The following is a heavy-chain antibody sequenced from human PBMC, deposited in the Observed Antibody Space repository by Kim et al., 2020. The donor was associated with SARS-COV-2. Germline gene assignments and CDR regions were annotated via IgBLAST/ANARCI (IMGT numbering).Heavy chain of an antibody. D-gene: IGHD2-2*01. V-gene: IGHV3-23*01. Sequence: GGSLRLSCAASGFTFSSYAMSWVRQAPGKGLEWVSAISGSGGSTYYADSVKGRFTISRDNSKNTLYLQMNSLRAEDTAVYYCAKAGGYCSSTSCFRSRNWFDPWGQGTLVTVSS. CDR3: AKAGGYCSSTSCFRSRNWFDP. CDR1: GFTFSSYA. CDR2: ISGSGGST. J-gene: IGHJ5*02.